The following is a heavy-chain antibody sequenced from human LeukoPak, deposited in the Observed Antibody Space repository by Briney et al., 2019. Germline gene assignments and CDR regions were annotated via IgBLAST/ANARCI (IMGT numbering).Heavy chain of an antibody. D-gene: IGHD2-15*01. CDR3: AREDGYCSGGNCYSYFDS. Sequence: GGSLRLSCAASGFTFSHFWMSWVRQAPGKGLEWVAYIKKTGSETYYVDSVKGRLTITRDNTRNSLFLQMYSLRAEDTAVYFCAREDGYCSGGNCYSYFDSWGQGTLVTVSS. CDR2: IKKTGSET. J-gene: IGHJ4*02. CDR1: GFTFSHFW. V-gene: IGHV3-7*01.